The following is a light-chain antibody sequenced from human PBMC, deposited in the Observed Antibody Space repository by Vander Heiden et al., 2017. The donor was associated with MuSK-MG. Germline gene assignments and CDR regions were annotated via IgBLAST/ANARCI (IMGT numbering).Light chain of an antibody. CDR1: QSISSW. CDR2: KAS. CDR3: QQYNSYPT. J-gene: IGKJ1*01. Sequence: IQMPQSPSTLSASVGDRVTITCRASQSISSWLAWYQQKPGKAPKLLNYKASSLESGVPSRFSGSGAGTEFTLTISSLQPDDVASYYCQQYNSYPTFGQGTKVEMK. V-gene: IGKV1-5*03.